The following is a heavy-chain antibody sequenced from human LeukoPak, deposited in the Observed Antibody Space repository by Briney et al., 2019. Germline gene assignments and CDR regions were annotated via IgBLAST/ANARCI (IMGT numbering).Heavy chain of an antibody. CDR2: INPNSGGT. V-gene: IGHV1-2*02. CDR1: GYTFTGYY. D-gene: IGHD3-22*01. CDR3: ARTPDYYDSSGYRL. J-gene: IGHJ4*02. Sequence: GASVKVSCKASGYTFTGYYMHWVRQAPGQGLEWMGWINPNSGGTNYAQKFQGRVTMTRDTFISTAYMELSRLRSDDTAVYYCARTPDYYDSSGYRLWGQGTLVTVSS.